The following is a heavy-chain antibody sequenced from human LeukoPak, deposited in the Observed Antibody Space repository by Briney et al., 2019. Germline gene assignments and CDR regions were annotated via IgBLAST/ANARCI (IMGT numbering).Heavy chain of an antibody. D-gene: IGHD6-19*01. CDR3: AKGRTPQQWLATKDLTEYFQH. V-gene: IGHV3-30*02. Sequence: PGGSLRLSCAASGFTFSSYGMHWVRQAPGKGLEWVAFIRYDGSNKYYADSVKGRFTISRDNSKNTLYLQMNSLRAEDTAVYYFAKGRTPQQWLATKDLTEYFQHWGQGTLVTVSS. CDR1: GFTFSSYG. CDR2: IRYDGSNK. J-gene: IGHJ1*01.